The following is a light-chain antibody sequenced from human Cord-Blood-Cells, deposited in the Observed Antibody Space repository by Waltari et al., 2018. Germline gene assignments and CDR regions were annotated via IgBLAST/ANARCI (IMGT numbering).Light chain of an antibody. Sequence: DIQMTQSPSTLSASVGDRVTITCRASQSISSWLAWYQQKPGKAPKLLIYKASSLESWVPSRFSGSGSGTEFTLTISSLHPDDFATYYCQQYNSYPFTFGPGTKVDIK. CDR1: QSISSW. CDR3: QQYNSYPFT. CDR2: KAS. J-gene: IGKJ3*01. V-gene: IGKV1-5*03.